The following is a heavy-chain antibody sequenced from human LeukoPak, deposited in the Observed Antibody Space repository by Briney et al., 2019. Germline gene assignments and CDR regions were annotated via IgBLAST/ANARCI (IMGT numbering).Heavy chain of an antibody. CDR3: TRHQTNNYGPGSPFDP. D-gene: IGHD3-10*01. V-gene: IGHV4-39*01. CDR1: GVSISSSTYY. J-gene: IGHJ5*02. CDR2: LYYGANT. Sequence: PSETLSLTCTVSGVSISSSTYYWGWIRQPPGKGLEWIATLYYGANTFYSPSLKSRVTISVDTSKNQFSLKLSSVTAAETAVYYCTRHQTNNYGPGSPFDPWGQGTLVTVSS.